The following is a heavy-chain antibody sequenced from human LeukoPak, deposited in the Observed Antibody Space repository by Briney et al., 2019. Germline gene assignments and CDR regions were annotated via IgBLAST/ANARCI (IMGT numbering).Heavy chain of an antibody. D-gene: IGHD6-25*01. CDR3: ARSADDVFDI. CDR1: GDSVSSNSAA. V-gene: IGHV6-1*01. J-gene: IGHJ3*02. CDR2: TFYRSKWFH. Sequence: SQTLSLTCVISGDSVSSNSAAWIWIRQSPSSGLEWLGRTFYRSKWFHDYAVSVKSRVTINPDTSKNQFSLHLNSVTPEDTAVYYCARSADDVFDIWGQGTMVTVSS.